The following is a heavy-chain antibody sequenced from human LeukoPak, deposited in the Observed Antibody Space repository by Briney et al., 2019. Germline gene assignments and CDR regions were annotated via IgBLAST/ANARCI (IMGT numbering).Heavy chain of an antibody. D-gene: IGHD3-9*01. CDR2: INPNSGGT. J-gene: IGHJ6*02. CDR1: GYTFTGYY. Sequence: ASVKVSCKASGYTFTGYYMHWVRRAPGQGLEWMGWINPNSGGTNYAQKFQGRVTMTRDTSISTAYMELSRLRSDDTAVYYCARDHLILTGYYYYGMDVWGQGTTVTVSS. CDR3: ARDHLILTGYYYYGMDV. V-gene: IGHV1-2*02.